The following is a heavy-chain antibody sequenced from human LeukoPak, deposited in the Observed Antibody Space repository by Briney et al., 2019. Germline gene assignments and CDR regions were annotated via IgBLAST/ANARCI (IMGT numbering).Heavy chain of an antibody. CDR1: GGSISSGSYY. CDR3: ARDNSGYEYFDY. V-gene: IGHV4-61*02. CDR2: IYTSGST. D-gene: IGHD5-12*01. Sequence: SETLSLTCTVSGGSISSGSYYWSWIRQPAGKGLEWIGRIYTSGSTNYNPSLKSRVTISVDTSKNQFSLKLSSVTAADTAVYYCARDNSGYEYFDYWGQGTLVTVSS. J-gene: IGHJ4*02.